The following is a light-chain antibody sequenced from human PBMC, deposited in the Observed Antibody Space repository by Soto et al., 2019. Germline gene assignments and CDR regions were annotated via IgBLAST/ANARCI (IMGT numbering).Light chain of an antibody. J-gene: IGKJ2*01. Sequence: DVVMSQSPLSLAVTLGQPASISCRSSQSLVYSNGVTYLNWFQQRPGQSPRRLIHKVSNRDSGVPDRFSGSASGTDFTLKISRVDAEHVGVYYCMQGTHWPYTFGQGTTLEIK. CDR2: KVS. V-gene: IGKV2-30*01. CDR1: QSLVYSNGVTY. CDR3: MQGTHWPYT.